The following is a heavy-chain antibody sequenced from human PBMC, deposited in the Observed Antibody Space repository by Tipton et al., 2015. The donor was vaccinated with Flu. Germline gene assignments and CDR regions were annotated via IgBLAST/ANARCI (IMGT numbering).Heavy chain of an antibody. CDR3: VHTRGGYDDSFDV. V-gene: IGHV3-9*01. Sequence: RSLRLSCAASGLIFDYNGMHWVRQGPGKGLEWVSGISWNTGRIGYVDSVKGRFTISRDNVKNSLYLQMNSLRIEDTALYYCVHTRGGYDDSFDVWGPGTMVTVSS. J-gene: IGHJ3*01. CDR1: GLIFDYNG. CDR2: ISWNTGRI. D-gene: IGHD3-16*01.